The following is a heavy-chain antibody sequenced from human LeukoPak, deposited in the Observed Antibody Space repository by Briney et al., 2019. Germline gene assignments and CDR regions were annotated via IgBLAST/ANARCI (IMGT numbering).Heavy chain of an antibody. V-gene: IGHV3-23*01. D-gene: IGHD2-2*01. J-gene: IGHJ3*02. CDR3: AKDRYYAGSPRAFDI. CDR1: GFTFSNYW. CDR2: LSGSGGTT. Sequence: QPGGSLRLSCAVSGFTFSNYWMSWARQSPGKGLEWVSGLSGSGGTTYYADSVKGRFTISRDNSKNTLYLQMNSLRAEDTAVYYCAKDRYYAGSPRAFDIWGQGTMVTVSS.